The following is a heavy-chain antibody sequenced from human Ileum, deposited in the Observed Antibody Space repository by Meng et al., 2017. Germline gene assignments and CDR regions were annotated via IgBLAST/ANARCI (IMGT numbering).Heavy chain of an antibody. CDR3: ARDPSNSSGWHAYFYY. V-gene: IGHV1-18*01. CDR1: GYTYTHHG. CDR2: ISAYNGDT. J-gene: IGHJ4*02. D-gene: IGHD6-19*01. Sequence: QVQLLQAGAEVGKLGASEKVSCQASGYTYTHHGIGWVRHAPGQGREWMRWISAYNGDTNDVQKFQCRVTMTTVASTSTAYMELSSLKSDDTAVYYCARDPSNSSGWHAYFYYWGQVTLVTVSS.